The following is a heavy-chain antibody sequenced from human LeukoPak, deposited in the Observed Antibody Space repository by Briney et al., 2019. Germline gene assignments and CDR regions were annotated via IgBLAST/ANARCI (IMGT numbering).Heavy chain of an antibody. CDR1: GFTFGTYA. CDR3: AREADGDYLPDYFDY. Sequence: GGSLRLSCAASGFTFGTYAMSWVRQAPGRGLEWVSAITGSGHSTYYAASVKGRFTISRDNSRNTLYLQMNSLRAEDTAVYYCAREADGDYLPDYFDYWGQGTLVTVSS. CDR2: ITGSGHST. D-gene: IGHD4-17*01. V-gene: IGHV3-23*01. J-gene: IGHJ4*02.